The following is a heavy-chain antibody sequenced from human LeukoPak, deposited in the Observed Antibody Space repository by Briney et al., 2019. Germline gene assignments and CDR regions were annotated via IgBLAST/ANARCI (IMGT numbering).Heavy chain of an antibody. V-gene: IGHV1-2*02. CDR1: GHTFTGYY. J-gene: IGHJ4*02. D-gene: IGHD2-15*01. CDR2: INPNSGGT. Sequence: SSVKVSCKASGHTFTGYYMHWVRQAPGQGLEWMGWINPNSGGTNYAQKFQGRVTMTRDTSISTAYMELSRLRSDDTAVYSCAXPKMAPGYCSGGXCYXXGYWGQGTLVTVSS. CDR3: AXPKMAPGYCSGGXCYXXGY.